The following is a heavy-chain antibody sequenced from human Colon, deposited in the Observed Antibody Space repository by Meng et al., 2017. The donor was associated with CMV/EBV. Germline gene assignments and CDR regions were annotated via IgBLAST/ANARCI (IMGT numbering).Heavy chain of an antibody. CDR2: SSSSSAFV. CDR1: GFTFSSYS. V-gene: IGHV3-21*01. CDR3: ARDGGGVPAALYYFDN. J-gene: IGHJ4*02. D-gene: IGHD2-2*01. Sequence: GESLKISCAASGFTFSSYSMNWVRQAPGKGLEWVASSSSSSAFVYYADSVKGRFTISRDNAKNSLYLHMNSLRAEDTAVYYCARDGGGVPAALYYFDNWGQGTLVTVSS.